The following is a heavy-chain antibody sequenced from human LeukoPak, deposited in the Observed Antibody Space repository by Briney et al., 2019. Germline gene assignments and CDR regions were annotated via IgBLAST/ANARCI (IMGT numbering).Heavy chain of an antibody. CDR2: IKQDGSQK. J-gene: IGHJ4*02. CDR1: RFIFSNHW. V-gene: IGHV3-7*01. D-gene: IGHD2-21*01. Sequence: GGSLRLSCAASRFIFSNHWMTWVRQAPGKGLEWVANIKQDGSQKYYVDSLKGRFTISRDNAKNSLYLQMDNLRAEDTAVYYCAREVDSFPACDYWGQGALVTVSS. CDR3: AREVDSFPACDY.